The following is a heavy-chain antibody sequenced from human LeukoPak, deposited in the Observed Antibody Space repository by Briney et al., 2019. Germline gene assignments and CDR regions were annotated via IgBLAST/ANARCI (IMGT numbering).Heavy chain of an antibody. CDR2: IYYRGST. CDR1: GGSISSYY. D-gene: IGHD3-16*02. CDR3: ARGSYVYDYVWGSYRYSAFDI. Sequence: SETLSLTCTVSGGSISSYYWSWLRQSPGKGLEWIGYIYYRGSTNYNPSLKSRVTISVDTSKNQSSLKLSSVTAADTAVYYCARGSYVYDYVWGSYRYSAFDIWGQGTMVTVSS. J-gene: IGHJ3*02. V-gene: IGHV4-59*01.